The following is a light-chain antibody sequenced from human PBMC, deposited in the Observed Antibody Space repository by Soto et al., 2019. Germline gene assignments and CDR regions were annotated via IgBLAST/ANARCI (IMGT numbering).Light chain of an antibody. V-gene: IGKV3-20*01. Sequence: EIVLAHSPGTLSLSPWERATLSCRASQSVSSYLAWYQQKPGQAPRLLIYGASSRATGIPDRFSGSGSGTDFTLTISRLEPEDFAVYYCQQYGSSPPWTFGQGTKVDIK. CDR3: QQYGSSPPWT. CDR1: QSVSSY. J-gene: IGKJ1*01. CDR2: GAS.